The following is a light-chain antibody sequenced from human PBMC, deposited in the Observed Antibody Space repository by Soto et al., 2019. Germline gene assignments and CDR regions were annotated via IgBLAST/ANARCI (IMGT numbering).Light chain of an antibody. CDR3: QQYNIGYT. Sequence: DIQMTQSPSSLSASVGDRVTITCRASQGISNYLAWYQQKPGTVPKLLIYDAATLQSGVPSRFSGTGSGTDFSLTISSLQPEDFATYYCQQYNIGYTFGQGTKVDIK. V-gene: IGKV1-27*01. J-gene: IGKJ2*01. CDR1: QGISNY. CDR2: DAA.